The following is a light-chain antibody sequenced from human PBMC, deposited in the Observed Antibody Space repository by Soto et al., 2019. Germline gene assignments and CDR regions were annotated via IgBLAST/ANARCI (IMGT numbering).Light chain of an antibody. J-gene: IGKJ5*01. CDR2: DAS. Sequence: DIQMTQSPSSLSASVGDRVTITCQASQDITHYLNWYQQKPGKAPKLLIYDASNLLTGVPSRFSGSGSETDFTFTITSLQPEDVATYYCQQYDNLPITFGQGTRLEIK. V-gene: IGKV1-33*01. CDR1: QDITHY. CDR3: QQYDNLPIT.